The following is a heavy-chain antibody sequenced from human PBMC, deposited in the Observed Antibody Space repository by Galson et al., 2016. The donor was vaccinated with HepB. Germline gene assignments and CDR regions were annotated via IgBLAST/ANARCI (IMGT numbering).Heavy chain of an antibody. CDR1: GGSISRGGYS. Sequence: TLSLTCTVSGGSISRGGYSWSWIRQHPGKGQEWIGYISHSGSTDYNPSLQSRVTISVDTSNNQFPLMLNSVTAADTAVYYCARGLYSSSSDFWGPGILVIVSS. V-gene: IGHV4-31*03. J-gene: IGHJ4*02. CDR2: ISHSGST. D-gene: IGHD6-6*01. CDR3: ARGLYSSSSDF.